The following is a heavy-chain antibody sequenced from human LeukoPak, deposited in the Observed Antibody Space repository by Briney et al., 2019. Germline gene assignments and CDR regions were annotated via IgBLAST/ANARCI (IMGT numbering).Heavy chain of an antibody. V-gene: IGHV3-23*01. CDR1: GFTFSNYA. Sequence: QPGGSLRLCCAASGFTFSNYAMSWVRQAPGKGLEWVSVITGSGDSTYYADSVKGRFTISRDNSKNTLYLQMNSLRAEDTAVYYCAKDLTAGWVQIPYQSFDYWGQGTLVTVSS. J-gene: IGHJ4*02. CDR2: ITGSGDST. D-gene: IGHD5-24*01. CDR3: AKDLTAGWVQIPYQSFDY.